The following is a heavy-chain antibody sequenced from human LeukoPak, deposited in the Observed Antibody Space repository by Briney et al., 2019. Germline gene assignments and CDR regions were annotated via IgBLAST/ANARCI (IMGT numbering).Heavy chain of an antibody. V-gene: IGHV4-34*01. D-gene: IGHD6-13*01. CDR2: INHSGST. CDR3: ARASRASSPFDY. J-gene: IGHJ4*02. CDR1: GWSFSGYY. Sequence: NPSETLSLTCAVYGWSFSGYYWSWIRQPPGKGLEWIGEINHSGSTNSNPFLKSRVTISVDTSKNQYSLKLSSETAADTAVYYCARASRASSPFDYWGQGTLVTVSS.